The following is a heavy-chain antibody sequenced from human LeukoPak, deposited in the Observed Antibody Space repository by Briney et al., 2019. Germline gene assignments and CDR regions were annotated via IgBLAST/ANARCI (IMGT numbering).Heavy chain of an antibody. CDR2: INPSSGNT. J-gene: IGHJ4*02. V-gene: IGHV1-46*01. CDR3: ARPRGSSGRGDFDY. Sequence: ASVKVSCKASGYTFISYYIHWVRQAPGQGLEWMGLINPSSGNTPYAQQFQGRVTMTRDTSTSTAYMELRSLRSDDTAVYYCARPRGSSGRGDFDYWGQGTLVTVSS. CDR1: GYTFISYY. D-gene: IGHD6-19*01.